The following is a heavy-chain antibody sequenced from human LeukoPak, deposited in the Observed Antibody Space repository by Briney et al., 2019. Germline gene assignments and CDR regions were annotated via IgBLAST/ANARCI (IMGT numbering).Heavy chain of an antibody. V-gene: IGHV4-39*01. D-gene: IGHD3-16*01. Sequence: SETLSLTCTVSGGSISSSSYYWGWIRQPPGKGLEWIGSIYYSGSTYYNPSLKSRVTISVGTSKNQFSLKLSSVTAADTAVYYCARVFRRSLIMNHWGQGTLVTVSS. J-gene: IGHJ5*02. CDR1: GGSISSSSYY. CDR2: IYYSGST. CDR3: ARVFRRSLIMNH.